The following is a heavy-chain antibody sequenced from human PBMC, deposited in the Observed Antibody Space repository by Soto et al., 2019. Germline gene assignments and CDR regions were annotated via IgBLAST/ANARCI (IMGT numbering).Heavy chain of an antibody. J-gene: IGHJ4*02. D-gene: IGHD2-15*01. CDR3: ARDGGRDDFPGSYFDY. CDR2: IIPIFGTA. V-gene: IGHV1-69*13. CDR1: GGTFSSYA. Sequence: GASVKVSCKASGGTFSSYAISWVRQAPGQGLEWMGGIIPIFGTANYAQKFQGRVTITADESTSTAYMELSSLRAEDTAVYYCARDGGRDDFPGSYFDYWGQGTLVTVSS.